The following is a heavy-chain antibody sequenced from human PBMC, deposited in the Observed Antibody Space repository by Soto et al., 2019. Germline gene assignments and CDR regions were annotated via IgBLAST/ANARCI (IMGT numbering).Heavy chain of an antibody. J-gene: IGHJ4*02. CDR3: AKYSGSYHSNFDY. Sequence: PGESLKISCKGSGYSFPTYWISWVRQMPGKGLEWMGRIDPSDSYTGYRPSFQGHVTISVDKSISTAYLQWSSLKASDTAMYYCAKYSGSYHSNFDYWGQGTLVTVSS. CDR1: GYSFPTYW. V-gene: IGHV5-10-1*01. CDR2: IDPSDSYT. D-gene: IGHD1-26*01.